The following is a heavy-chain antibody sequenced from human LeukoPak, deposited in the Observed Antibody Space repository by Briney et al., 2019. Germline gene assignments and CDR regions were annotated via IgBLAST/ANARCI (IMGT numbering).Heavy chain of an antibody. Sequence: GASVKVSCKASGCTFSSYAISWVRQAPGQGLEWMGGIIPIFGTANYAQKFQGRVTITADESTSTAYMELSSLRSEDTAVYYCARVDPKGYFDYWGQGTLVTVSS. CDR2: IIPIFGTA. J-gene: IGHJ4*02. CDR1: GCTFSSYA. CDR3: ARVDPKGYFDY. D-gene: IGHD3/OR15-3a*01. V-gene: IGHV1-69*13.